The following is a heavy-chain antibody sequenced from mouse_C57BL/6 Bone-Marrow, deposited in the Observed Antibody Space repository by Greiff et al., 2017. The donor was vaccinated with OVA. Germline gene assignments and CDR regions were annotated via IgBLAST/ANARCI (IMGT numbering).Heavy chain of an antibody. Sequence: QVQLKESGPGLVQPSQSLSITCTASGFSFTSYGVHWVRQSPGKGLEWLGVIWRGGSTDYNAAFMSRLSITKDNSKSQVFFKMNSLRAGDTAVYYCASPSTMVTAGFAYWGQGTLVTVSA. J-gene: IGHJ3*01. CDR3: ASPSTMVTAGFAY. V-gene: IGHV2-5*01. CDR1: GFSFTSYG. CDR2: IWRGGST. D-gene: IGHD2-2*01.